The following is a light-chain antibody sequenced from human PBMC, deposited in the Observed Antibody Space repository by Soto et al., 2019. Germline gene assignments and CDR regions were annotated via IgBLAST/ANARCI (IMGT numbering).Light chain of an antibody. CDR2: DVS. Sequence: QSVLTQPRSVSGSPGQSVTMSCTGSSSDVGGYDYVSWYQQHPGTAPKLMIYDVSKRPSGVPDRFSGSQSGNTAFLTISGLQAEEEADYYCCSYGGSYSVFGTGTKVTVL. J-gene: IGLJ1*01. V-gene: IGLV2-11*01. CDR1: SSDVGGYDY. CDR3: CSYGGSYSV.